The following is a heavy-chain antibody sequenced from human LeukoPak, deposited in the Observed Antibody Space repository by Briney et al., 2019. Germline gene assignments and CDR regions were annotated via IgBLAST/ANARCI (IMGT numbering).Heavy chain of an antibody. J-gene: IGHJ6*03. D-gene: IGHD2-15*01. V-gene: IGHV3-49*04. Sequence: GGSLRLSCTASGFTFGDYAMSWVRQAPGKGLGRVGFIRSKEYGGTTEYAASVKGRFTISRDDSKSIAYLQMNSLKTEDTAVYYCTRVPATAISPTHMDVWSKGTTVTVSS. CDR2: IRSKEYGGTT. CDR3: TRVPATAISPTHMDV. CDR1: GFTFGDYA.